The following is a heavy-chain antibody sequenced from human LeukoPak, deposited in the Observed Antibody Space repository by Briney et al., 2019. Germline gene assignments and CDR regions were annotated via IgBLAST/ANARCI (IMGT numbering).Heavy chain of an antibody. CDR1: GYTFTSYY. CDR2: INPSGGST. V-gene: IGHV1-46*01. Sequence: GASVKVSCKASGYTFTSYYMHWVRQAPGQGLEWMGIINPSGGSTSYAQKFQGRVTMTRDTSTSTVYMELSSLRSEDTAVYYCARDAAIHWGSTSCCEDYYYMDVWGKGTTVTVSS. D-gene: IGHD2-2*01. J-gene: IGHJ6*03. CDR3: ARDAAIHWGSTSCCEDYYYMDV.